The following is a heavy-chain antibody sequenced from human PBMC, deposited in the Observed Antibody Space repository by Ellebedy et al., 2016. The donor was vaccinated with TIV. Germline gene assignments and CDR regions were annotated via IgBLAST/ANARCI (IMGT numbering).Heavy chain of an antibody. J-gene: IGHJ4*02. CDR1: GFTFSSHA. CDR3: VKLDSSGFYYGRLDY. Sequence: GESLKISCEASGFTFSSHAMSWVRQTPGKGLEWVSGISAGGGSTYYVDSVKGRFTLSRDNSKKTLYLQMNSLRAEDTAVYYCVKLDSSGFYYGRLDYWGQGTLVTVSS. CDR2: ISAGGGST. D-gene: IGHD3-22*01. V-gene: IGHV3-23*01.